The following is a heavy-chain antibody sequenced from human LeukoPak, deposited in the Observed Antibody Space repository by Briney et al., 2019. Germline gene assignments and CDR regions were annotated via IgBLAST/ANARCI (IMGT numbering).Heavy chain of an antibody. CDR1: GGSISSGSYY. J-gene: IGHJ6*03. D-gene: IGHD3-10*01. V-gene: IGHV4-61*02. CDR3: ARGAGFGELLQNYYYYYMDV. Sequence: PSETLSLTCTVSGGSISSGSYYWSWIRQPAGKGLEWIGRIYTSGSTNYNPSLKSRVTISVDTSKNQFSLKLSSVTAADTAVYYCARGAGFGELLQNYYYYYMDVWGKGTTVTVSS. CDR2: IYTSGST.